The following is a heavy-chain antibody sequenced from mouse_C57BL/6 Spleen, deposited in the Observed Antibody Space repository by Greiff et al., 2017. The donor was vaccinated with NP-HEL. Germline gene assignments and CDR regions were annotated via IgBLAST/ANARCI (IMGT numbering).Heavy chain of an antibody. V-gene: IGHV1-18*01. Sequence: VQLQQSGPELVKPGASVKIPCKASGYTFTDYNMDWVQQSHGKSLEWIGDINPNNGGTIYNQKFKGKATLTVDKSSSTAYMELRSLTSEDTAVYYCARGDYYSTKSYYDMDYWGQGTSVTVSS. D-gene: IGHD1-1*01. CDR1: GYTFTDYN. J-gene: IGHJ4*01. CDR2: INPNNGGT. CDR3: ARGDYYSTKSYYDMDY.